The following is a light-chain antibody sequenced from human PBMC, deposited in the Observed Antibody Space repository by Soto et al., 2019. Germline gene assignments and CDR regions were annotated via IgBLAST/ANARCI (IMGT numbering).Light chain of an antibody. CDR3: CXFAGSYYV. CDR1: SSDVGGYNY. J-gene: IGLJ1*01. Sequence: QSALTQPRSVSGSPGQSVTISCTGTSSDVGGYNYVSWYQQHPGKAPKLMIYDVSKRPSGVPDRFSGSKSGNTASLTISGXXXXXXXXXXXCXFAGSYYVFGTGTKVTVL. V-gene: IGLV2-11*01. CDR2: DVS.